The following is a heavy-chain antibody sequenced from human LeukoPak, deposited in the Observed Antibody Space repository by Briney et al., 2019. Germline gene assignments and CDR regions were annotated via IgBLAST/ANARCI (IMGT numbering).Heavy chain of an antibody. CDR1: GFTFRSYA. CDR3: AKGGYYYMDV. J-gene: IGHJ6*03. CDR2: INGGGGST. V-gene: IGHV3-23*01. D-gene: IGHD3-16*01. Sequence: PGGSLRLSCAASGFTFRSYAMNWVRQAPGKGLEWVSAINGGGGSTYYADSVKGRFTISRDNSKNTLYLQMHSLRAEDTAVYYCAKGGYYYMDVWGKGTTVTVSS.